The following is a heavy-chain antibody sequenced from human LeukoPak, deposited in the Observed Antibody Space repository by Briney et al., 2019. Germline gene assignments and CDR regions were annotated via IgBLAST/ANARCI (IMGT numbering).Heavy chain of an antibody. V-gene: IGHV1-2*02. CDR3: ARPHERGSGSYCY. D-gene: IGHD3-10*01. CDR2: INPNSGDT. CDR1: EYTFTGYY. Sequence: ASVKVSCKTSEYTFTGYYMHWVRQAPGQGLEWMGWINPNSGDTNYAQKFQGRVTMTRDTSISTAYMELSRLRSDDTAVYYCARPHERGSGSYCYWGQGTLVTVSS. J-gene: IGHJ4*02.